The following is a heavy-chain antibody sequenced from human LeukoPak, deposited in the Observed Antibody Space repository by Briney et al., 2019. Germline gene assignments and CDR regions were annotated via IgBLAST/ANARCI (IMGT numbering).Heavy chain of an antibody. J-gene: IGHJ4*02. CDR1: GLTFSSYN. CDR3: TTLSPIEPSY. Sequence: PGGSLRLSCAASGLTFSSYNMNWVRQAPGKGLEWVGRIKSKTDGGTTDYAAPVKGRFTISRDDSKNTLYLQMNSLKTEDTAVYYCTTLSPIEPSYWGQGTLVTVSS. CDR2: IKSKTDGGTT. V-gene: IGHV3-15*01. D-gene: IGHD3-22*01.